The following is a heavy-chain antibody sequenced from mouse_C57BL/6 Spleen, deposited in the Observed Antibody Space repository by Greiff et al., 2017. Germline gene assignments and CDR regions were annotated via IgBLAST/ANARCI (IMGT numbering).Heavy chain of an antibody. CDR1: GYTFTSYW. D-gene: IGHD1-1*01. CDR3: AIDYGSSYGYFDV. CDR2: IHPNSGST. V-gene: IGHV1-64*01. Sequence: QVQLKQPGAELVKPGASVKLSCKASGYTFTSYWMHWVKQRPGQGLEWIGMIHPNSGSTNYNEKFKSKATLTVDKSSSTAYMQLSSLTSEDSAVYYCAIDYGSSYGYFDVWGTGTTVTVSS. J-gene: IGHJ1*03.